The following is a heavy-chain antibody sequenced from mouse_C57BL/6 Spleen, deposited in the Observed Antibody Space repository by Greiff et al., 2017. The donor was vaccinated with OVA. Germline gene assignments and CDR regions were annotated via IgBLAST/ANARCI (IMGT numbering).Heavy chain of an antibody. D-gene: IGHD1-1*01. CDR3: ARIYGISPYAMDY. J-gene: IGHJ4*01. CDR2: IYPGDGDT. Sequence: QVQLQQSGPELVKPGASVKISCKASGYAFSSSWMNWVKQGPGKGLEWIGRIYPGDGDTNYNGKFKGKATLTADKSSSTAYMQLSSLTSEDSAVYFCARIYGISPYAMDYWGQGTSVTVSS. CDR1: GYAFSSSW. V-gene: IGHV1-82*01.